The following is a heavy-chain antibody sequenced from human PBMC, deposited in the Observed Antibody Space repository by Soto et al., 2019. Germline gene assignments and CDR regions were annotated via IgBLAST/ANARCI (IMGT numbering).Heavy chain of an antibody. Sequence: GGSLRLSCAASGFTFSSYAMAWVRQAPGKGLEWVALINGGGDSAYYADSVKGRFTISRDNFKDTLFLQMNSLRGEDTAVYYCARGATIDYWGQGTLVTVSS. J-gene: IGHJ4*02. CDR2: INGGGDSA. CDR3: ARGATIDY. CDR1: GFTFSSYA. V-gene: IGHV3-23*01.